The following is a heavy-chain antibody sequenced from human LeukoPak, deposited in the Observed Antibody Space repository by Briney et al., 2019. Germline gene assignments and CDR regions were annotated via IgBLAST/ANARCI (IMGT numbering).Heavy chain of an antibody. CDR2: IFYSGST. J-gene: IGHJ4*02. D-gene: IGHD6-19*01. Sequence: SETLSLTCTVSGGPISRSNYYWAWIRQPPGKGLEWIGSIFYSGSTYYNPSLKSRVTISVDTSKNQFSLELSSVTAADTAVYYCARPKSSGWWPFDYWGQGTLVTVSS. V-gene: IGHV4-39*01. CDR3: ARPKSSGWWPFDY. CDR1: GGPISRSNYY.